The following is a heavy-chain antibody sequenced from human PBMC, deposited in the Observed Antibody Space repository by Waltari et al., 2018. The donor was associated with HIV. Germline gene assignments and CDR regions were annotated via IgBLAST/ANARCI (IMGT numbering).Heavy chain of an antibody. J-gene: IGHJ5*02. V-gene: IGHV1-3*01. Sequence: QVQLVQSGAEVKKPGASVKVSCKASGYTFTSYAMHWVRQAPGQRLEWMGWINAGNGNTKYSQKFQGRVTITRDTSASTAYMELSSLRSEDTAVYYCARDRRPYCSGGSCYIGPENRFDPWGQGTLVTVSS. CDR1: GYTFTSYA. CDR3: ARDRRPYCSGGSCYIGPENRFDP. D-gene: IGHD2-15*01. CDR2: INAGNGNT.